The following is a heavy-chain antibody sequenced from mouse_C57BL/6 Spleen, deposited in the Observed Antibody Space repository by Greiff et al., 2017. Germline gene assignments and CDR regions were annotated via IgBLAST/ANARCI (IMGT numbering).Heavy chain of an antibody. CDR1: GFTFSGYA. V-gene: IGHV5-9-1*02. J-gene: IGHJ3*01. Sequence: EVKLVESGAGLVKPGGSLKLSCAASGFTFSGYAMSWVHQTPEKRLEWVAYISSGGDYTYYADTVKGRFNIFRDNARNTLYLQMSSLKSEDTAMYYCTRGGSSGDVWFAYWGQGTPVTVSA. D-gene: IGHD3-2*02. CDR2: ISSGGDYT. CDR3: TRGGSSGDVWFAY.